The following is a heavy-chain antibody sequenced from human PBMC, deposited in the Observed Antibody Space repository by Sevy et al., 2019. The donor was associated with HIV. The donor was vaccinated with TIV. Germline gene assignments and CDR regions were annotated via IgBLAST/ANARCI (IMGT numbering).Heavy chain of an antibody. CDR3: TTDSKKRGLSVLLDY. CDR2: IKSKTDGGTT. V-gene: IGHV3-15*01. J-gene: IGHJ4*02. Sequence: GGSLRLSCAASGFTFSNAWMSWVRQAPGKGLEWVGRIKSKTDGGTTDYAAPVKGRFTISRDDSKNTLYLQMNSLKTEDPAIYYCTTDSKKRGLSVLLDYWGQGTLVTVSS. D-gene: IGHD3-10*01. CDR1: GFTFSNAW.